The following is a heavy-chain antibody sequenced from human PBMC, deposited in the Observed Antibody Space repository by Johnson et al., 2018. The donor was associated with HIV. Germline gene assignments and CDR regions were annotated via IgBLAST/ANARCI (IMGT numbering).Heavy chain of an antibody. CDR1: GFTFSRYG. CDR2: IWYDGSNK. CDR3: AKDVGNYWPDAFDI. D-gene: IGHD3-22*01. Sequence: QVQLVESVGGVVQPGGSLRLSCAASGFTFSRYGMHWVRQAPGKGLEWVAVIWYDGSNKYYADSVKGRFTISRDNSKNTLYLQMNSLRAEDTALYYCAKDVGNYWPDAFDIWGQGTMVTVSS. V-gene: IGHV3-30*02. J-gene: IGHJ3*02.